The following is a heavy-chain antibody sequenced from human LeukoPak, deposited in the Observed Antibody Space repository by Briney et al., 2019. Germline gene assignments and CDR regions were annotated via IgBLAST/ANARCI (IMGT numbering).Heavy chain of an antibody. D-gene: IGHD5-24*01. J-gene: IGHJ4*02. CDR1: GYDFTNYW. CDR2: IYPGDSDI. Sequence: GESLKISCKGYGYDFTNYWLGWVRQMPGKGMEWTGIIYPGDSDIRYSPSFQGQASISADKSISTAYLQWSSLKASDTAIYYCARILRLDMVTISDYWGKGTLVTVSS. V-gene: IGHV5-51*01. CDR3: ARILRLDMVTISDY.